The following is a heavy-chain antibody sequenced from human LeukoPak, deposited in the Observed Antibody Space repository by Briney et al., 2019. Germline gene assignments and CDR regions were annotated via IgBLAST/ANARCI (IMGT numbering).Heavy chain of an antibody. D-gene: IGHD3-3*01. J-gene: IGHJ4*02. CDR1: GFTFSSYA. Sequence: GGSLRLSCAASGFTFSSYAMSWVRQAPGKGLEWVSAISGSGGSTYYADSVKGRFTISRDNSKNTLYLQMNSLRAEDTAVYYCAKDAFDYDFWSGYYPFDYWGQGTLVTVSS. CDR3: AKDAFDYDFWSGYYPFDY. CDR2: ISGSGGST. V-gene: IGHV3-23*01.